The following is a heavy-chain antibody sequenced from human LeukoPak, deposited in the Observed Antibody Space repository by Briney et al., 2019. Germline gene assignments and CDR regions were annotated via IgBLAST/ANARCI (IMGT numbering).Heavy chain of an antibody. J-gene: IGHJ5*02. CDR1: GFTFSSYS. D-gene: IGHD2-15*01. CDR3: ARGIGPRGPGWFDP. V-gene: IGHV3-21*01. CDR2: ISSSSSYI. Sequence: GGSLRLSCAASGFTFSSYSMNWVRQAPGKGLEWVSSISSSSSYIYYADSVKGRFTISRDNAKNSLYLQMNSLRAEDTAVYYCARGIGPRGPGWFDPWGQGALVTVSS.